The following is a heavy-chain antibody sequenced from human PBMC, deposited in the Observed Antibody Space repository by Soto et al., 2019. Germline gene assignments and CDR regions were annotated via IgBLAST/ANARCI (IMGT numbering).Heavy chain of an antibody. J-gene: IGHJ6*03. CDR3: ARSIILDYDFWSGYYSYYMDV. V-gene: IGHV4-59*01. Sequence: SETLSLTCTVSGGSISSYYWSWIRQPPGKGLEWIGYIYYSGSTNYNPSLKSRVTISVDTSKNQFSLKLSSVTAADTAVYYCARSIILDYDFWSGYYSYYMDVWGKGTTVTVSS. CDR2: IYYSGST. D-gene: IGHD3-3*01. CDR1: GGSISSYY.